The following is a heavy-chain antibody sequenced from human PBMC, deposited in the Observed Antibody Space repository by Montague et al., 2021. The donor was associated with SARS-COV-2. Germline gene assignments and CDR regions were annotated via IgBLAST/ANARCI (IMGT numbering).Heavy chain of an antibody. CDR2: VRDSRGT. J-gene: IGHJ5*02. V-gene: IGHV4-59*01. CDR3: ARFFRSGTTSAFDR. Sequence: SETLSLTCGVSGGSIMDYHWSWIRQPPGKGLEWIGDVRDSRGTNYNPTVTSRVTISLDTSKAQFSLMLTSVTAADTAVYYCARFFRSGTTSAFDRRGPGILVIVSS. D-gene: IGHD1-14*01. CDR1: GGSIMDYH.